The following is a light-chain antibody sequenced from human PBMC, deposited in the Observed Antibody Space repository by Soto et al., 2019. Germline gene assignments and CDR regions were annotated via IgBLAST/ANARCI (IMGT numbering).Light chain of an antibody. CDR1: QTIDNY. CDR3: QQAYNIPCA. Sequence: DLQMTQSPSSLSASVGDRVTITCRPSQTIDNYLNWYQHKPGKAPKLLIYGASTLQSGVSSRFTGSATGTDVTHSIDKLQAEDFATYYWQQAYNIPCAFGQRTKPEI. J-gene: IGKJ2*02. CDR2: GAS. V-gene: IGKV1-39*01.